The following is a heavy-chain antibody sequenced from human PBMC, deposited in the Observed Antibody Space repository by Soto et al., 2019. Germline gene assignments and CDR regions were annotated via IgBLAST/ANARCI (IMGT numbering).Heavy chain of an antibody. Sequence: LSLTCAVYGGSFSGYYWSWIRQPPGKGLEWIGEINHSGSTNYNPSLKSRVTISVDTSKNQFSLKLSSVTAADTAVYYCARATLSLAGSGWFDPWGQGTLVTVSS. J-gene: IGHJ5*02. CDR2: INHSGST. CDR1: GGSFSGYY. V-gene: IGHV4-34*01. CDR3: ARATLSLAGSGWFDP.